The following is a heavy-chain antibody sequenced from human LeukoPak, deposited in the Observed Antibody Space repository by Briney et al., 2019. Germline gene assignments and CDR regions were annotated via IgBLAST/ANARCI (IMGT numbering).Heavy chain of an antibody. V-gene: IGHV3-43D*03. CDR1: GFTFDDYA. Sequence: PGGSLRLSCAASGFTFDDYAMHWVRQAPGKGLEWVSLISWDGGTTYYADSVKGRFTISRDNSKNSLYLQMNSLRAEDTALYYCAKDRTTIAVAGYYYYYGMDVWGQGTTVTVSS. CDR3: AKDRTTIAVAGYYYYYGMDV. J-gene: IGHJ6*02. D-gene: IGHD6-19*01. CDR2: ISWDGGTT.